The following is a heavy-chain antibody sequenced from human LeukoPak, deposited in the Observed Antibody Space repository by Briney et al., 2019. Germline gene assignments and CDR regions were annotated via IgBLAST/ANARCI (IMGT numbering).Heavy chain of an antibody. CDR3: ARWSAAARYFDL. Sequence: SETLSLTCTVSGGPISSYYWSWIRQPPGKGLEWIGYIYYSGSTNYNPSLKSRVTISVDTSKNQFSLKLSSVTAADTAVYYCARWSAAARYFDLWGRGTLVTVSS. CDR1: GGPISSYY. V-gene: IGHV4-59*08. D-gene: IGHD2-2*01. J-gene: IGHJ2*01. CDR2: IYYSGST.